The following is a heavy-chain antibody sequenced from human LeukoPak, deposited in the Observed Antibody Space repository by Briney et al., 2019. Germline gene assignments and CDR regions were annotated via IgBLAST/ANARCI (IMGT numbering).Heavy chain of an antibody. D-gene: IGHD4-17*01. CDR1: GGSISSGGYS. V-gene: IGHV4-30-2*01. Sequence: SETLSLTCAVSGGSISSGGYSWSWIRQPPGKGLEWIGYIYHSGSTYYNPSLKSRVTISVDRSKNQFSLELSSVTAADTAVYYCARVNPAGYGDYVSYFDYWGQGTLVTVSS. CDR3: ARVNPAGYGDYVSYFDY. CDR2: IYHSGST. J-gene: IGHJ4*02.